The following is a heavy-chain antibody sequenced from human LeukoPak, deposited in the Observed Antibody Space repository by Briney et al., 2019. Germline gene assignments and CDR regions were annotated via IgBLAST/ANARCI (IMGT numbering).Heavy chain of an antibody. J-gene: IGHJ6*02. CDR2: IIPIFGTA. D-gene: IGHD1-26*01. CDR1: GGTFSSYA. V-gene: IGHV1-69*13. Sequence: GASVKVSCKASGGTFSSYAISWVRQAPGQGLEWMGGIIPIFGTANYAQKFQGRVTITADESTSTAYMELSSLRSEDTAVYYWARVVLGSGSYYTKGYYYYGMDVWGQGTTVTVSS. CDR3: ARVVLGSGSYYTKGYYYYGMDV.